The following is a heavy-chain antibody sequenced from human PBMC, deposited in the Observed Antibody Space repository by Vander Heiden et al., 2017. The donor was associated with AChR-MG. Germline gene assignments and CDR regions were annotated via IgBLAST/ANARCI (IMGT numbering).Heavy chain of an antibody. Sequence: DVQLVETGGGLIQPGGSLRLPCAASGFSVSTNCMNWVRQAPGKGLEWLSLIYTAGSPYYADSVKGRFTVSRDNSMNTLYLQMNSLRAEDTAVYYCARVRARDYFYSMDVWGLGTTVTVSS. V-gene: IGHV3-53*02. CDR3: ARVRARDYFYSMDV. CDR2: IYTAGSP. D-gene: IGHD6-6*01. CDR1: GFSVSTNC. J-gene: IGHJ6*02.